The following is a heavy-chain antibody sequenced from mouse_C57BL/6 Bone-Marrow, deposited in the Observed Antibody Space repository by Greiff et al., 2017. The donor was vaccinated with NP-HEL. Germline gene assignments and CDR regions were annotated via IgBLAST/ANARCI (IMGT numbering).Heavy chain of an antibody. CDR1: GYTFTSYD. CDR3: ARRRALLRFDY. J-gene: IGHJ2*01. CDR2: IYPRDGST. Sequence: VQRVESGPELVKPGASVKLSCKASGYTFTSYDINWVKQRPGQGLEWIGWIYPRDGSTKYNEKFKGKATLTVDTSSSTAYMELHSLTSEDSAVYFCARRRALLRFDYWGQGTTLTVSS. V-gene: IGHV1-85*01. D-gene: IGHD1-1*01.